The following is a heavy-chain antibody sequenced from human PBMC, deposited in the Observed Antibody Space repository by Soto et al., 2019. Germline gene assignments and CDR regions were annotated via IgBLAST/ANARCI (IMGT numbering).Heavy chain of an antibody. V-gene: IGHV3-53*01. J-gene: IGHJ4*02. Sequence: GFLRLCGSASGFTVGSKYMSWVRQAPGKGLEWVSVIYSGVSTYYADSVKGRFTISRDNSKNTLYLQMNSLRAEDTAVYYCAVLNSLDYWGQGTLVTVSS. D-gene: IGHD1-1*01. CDR2: IYSGVST. CDR1: GFTVGSKY. CDR3: AVLNSLDY.